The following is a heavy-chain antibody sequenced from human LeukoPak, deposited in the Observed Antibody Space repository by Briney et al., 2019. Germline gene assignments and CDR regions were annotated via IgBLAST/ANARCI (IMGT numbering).Heavy chain of an antibody. CDR3: ARGDCSGTHCPERFDP. D-gene: IGHD2-15*01. V-gene: IGHV4-59*01. Sequence: SETLSLTCTVSGDSLRNYYWSRIRQTPGKGLEWIGCFYNSGNTKCNPSLKSRVTISVDTSKNQFSLNLSSVTAADTAVYYCARGDCSGTHCPERFDPWGQGTLVTVSS. CDR1: GDSLRNYY. J-gene: IGHJ5*02. CDR2: FYNSGNT.